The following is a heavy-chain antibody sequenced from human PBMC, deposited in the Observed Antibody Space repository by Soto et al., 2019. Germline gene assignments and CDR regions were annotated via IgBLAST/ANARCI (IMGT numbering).Heavy chain of an antibody. CDR3: ARQGQWLVRVDY. CDR2: IYYSGST. V-gene: IGHV4-39*01. D-gene: IGHD6-19*01. J-gene: IGHJ4*02. Sequence: QLQLQESGPGLVKPSETLSLTCTVSGGSISSSSYYWGWIRQPPGKGLEWIGSIYYSGSTYYNPSLKRRVTISVDTSKNQFSLKLSSVTAADTAVYYCARQGQWLVRVDYWGQGTLVTVSS. CDR1: GGSISSSSYY.